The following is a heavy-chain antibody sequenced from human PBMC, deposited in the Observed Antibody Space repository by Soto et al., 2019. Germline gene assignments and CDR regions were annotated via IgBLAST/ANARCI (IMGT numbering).Heavy chain of an antibody. V-gene: IGHV3-23*01. Sequence: PGGSLRLSCAASGFTFSGYAMGWVRQAPGKGLEWVSAISGGGGSTYYADSVKGRFTISRDNSKNTLYLQMNSLRAEDTAVYYCAKDRYYYGSGKTHFDYWGQGTLVTVSS. CDR2: ISGGGGST. D-gene: IGHD3-10*01. CDR3: AKDRYYYGSGKTHFDY. J-gene: IGHJ4*02. CDR1: GFTFSGYA.